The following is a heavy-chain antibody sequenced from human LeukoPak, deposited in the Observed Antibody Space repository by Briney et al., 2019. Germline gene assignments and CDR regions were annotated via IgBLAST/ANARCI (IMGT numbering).Heavy chain of an antibody. D-gene: IGHD6-13*01. CDR3: ARRYRYSSSWYFGY. J-gene: IGHJ4*02. V-gene: IGHV1-69*13. Sequence: GASVKVSCKAPGYTFTSYGISWVRQAPGQGLEWMGGIIPIFGTANYAQKFQGRVTITADESTSTAYMELSSLRSEDTAVYYCARRYRYSSSWYFGYWGQGTLVTVSS. CDR1: GYTFTSYG. CDR2: IIPIFGTA.